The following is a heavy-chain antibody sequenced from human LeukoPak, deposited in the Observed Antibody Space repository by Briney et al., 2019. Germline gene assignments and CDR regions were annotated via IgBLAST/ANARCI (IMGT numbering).Heavy chain of an antibody. D-gene: IGHD3-10*01. CDR3: ARDRGYLDSFDI. CDR2: IYYSGST. J-gene: IGHJ3*02. Sequence: SETLSLTCTVSGGSISNYYWSWIRQPPGKGLEWIGYIYYSGSTNYNPSLNSRVTISVDKSKNQLSLKLSSVTAADTAVYYCARDRGYLDSFDIWGQGTMVTVSS. CDR1: GGSISNYY. V-gene: IGHV4-59*01.